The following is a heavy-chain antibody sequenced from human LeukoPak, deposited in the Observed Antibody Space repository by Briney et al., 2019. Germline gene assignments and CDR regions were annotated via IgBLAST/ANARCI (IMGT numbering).Heavy chain of an antibody. CDR1: GFTFSGSA. Sequence: GGSLRLSCAASGFTFSGSAMHWVRQASGKGLEWVGGIRSKTNSYETAYAASVKGRFTISRDDSKNTAYLQMNSLKTEDTAVYYCTRYYYDGSGYYYLFDYWGQGTLVTVSS. D-gene: IGHD3-22*01. CDR2: IRSKTNSYET. CDR3: TRYYYDGSGYYYLFDY. V-gene: IGHV3-73*01. J-gene: IGHJ4*02.